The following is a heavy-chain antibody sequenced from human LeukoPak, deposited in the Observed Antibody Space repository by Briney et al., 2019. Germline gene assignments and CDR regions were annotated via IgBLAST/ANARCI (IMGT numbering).Heavy chain of an antibody. D-gene: IGHD1-26*01. CDR1: GFTFSSYG. Sequence: PGGSLRLSCAASGFTFSSYGMSWVRQAPGKGLEWVSAISGSGGSTYYADSVKGRFTISRDNSKNTLYLQMNSLRAEDTAVYYCAKVRVDSGSYPDAFDIWGQGTMVTVSS. J-gene: IGHJ3*02. V-gene: IGHV3-23*01. CDR2: ISGSGGST. CDR3: AKVRVDSGSYPDAFDI.